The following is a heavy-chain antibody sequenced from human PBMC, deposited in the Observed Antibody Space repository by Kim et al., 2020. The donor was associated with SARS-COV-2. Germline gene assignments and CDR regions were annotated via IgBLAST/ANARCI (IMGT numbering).Heavy chain of an antibody. J-gene: IGHJ4*02. CDR2: ISYDGSNK. CDR3: AKDPKLDHGPRGGYFDY. D-gene: IGHD4-17*01. Sequence: GGSLRLSCAASGFTFSSYGMHWVRQAPGKGLEWVAVISYDGSNKYYADSVKGRFTISRDNSKNTLYLQMNSLRAEDTAVYYCAKDPKLDHGPRGGYFDYWGQGTLVTVSS. V-gene: IGHV3-30*18. CDR1: GFTFSSYG.